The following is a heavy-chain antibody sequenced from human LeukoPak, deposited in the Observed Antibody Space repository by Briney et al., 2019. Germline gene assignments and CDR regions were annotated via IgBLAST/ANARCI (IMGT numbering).Heavy chain of an antibody. CDR1: GGSISSYY. J-gene: IGHJ5*02. CDR2: IYYSGST. V-gene: IGHV4-59*01. Sequence: SETLSLTCTVSGGSISSYYWSWIRQPPGKGLEWIGYIYYSGSTNYHPSLKSRVTISVDTSKNQFSLKLSSVTAAETAVYYCARESSGGYRQFDPWGQGNLVTVSS. CDR3: ARESSGGYRQFDP. D-gene: IGHD6-19*01.